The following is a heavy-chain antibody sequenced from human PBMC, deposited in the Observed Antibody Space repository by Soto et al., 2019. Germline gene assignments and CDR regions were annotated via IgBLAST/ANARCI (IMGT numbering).Heavy chain of an antibody. D-gene: IGHD4-17*01. J-gene: IGHJ4*02. CDR1: GYTFTIYW. Sequence: EVQLVQSGAEVKKPGESLKISCKVSGYTFTIYWICWVRQMPGKGLEWMGIIYPSDSDTRYSPSFQGQVTISADTSINTAYLQWNSLKASETAIYYCARPANTVADHFDLWGQGTPVTVSS. CDR2: IYPSDSDT. V-gene: IGHV5-51*01. CDR3: ARPANTVADHFDL.